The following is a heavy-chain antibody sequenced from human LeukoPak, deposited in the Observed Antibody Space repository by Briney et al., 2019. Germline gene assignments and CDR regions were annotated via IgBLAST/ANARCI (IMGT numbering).Heavy chain of an antibody. V-gene: IGHV1-18*01. D-gene: IGHD6-19*01. Sequence: GASVKVSCKASGYTSTNYGISWVRQAPGQGLEWKGWINAYNSNKNFAQNFHGRVSMTTDTSTSTAYMELRSLRSDDTAVYYCARTIALAGRGTRRFDPSGQGTLVTVSP. CDR1: GYTSTNYG. CDR2: INAYNSNK. J-gene: IGHJ5*02. CDR3: ARTIALAGRGTRRFDP.